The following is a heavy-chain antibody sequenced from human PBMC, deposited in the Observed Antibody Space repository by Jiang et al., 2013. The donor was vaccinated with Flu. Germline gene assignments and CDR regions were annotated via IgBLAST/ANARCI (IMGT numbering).Heavy chain of an antibody. J-gene: IGHJ4*02. V-gene: IGHV2-70*11. D-gene: IGHD2-2*01. CDR2: IDWEDDK. CDR3: ARSIPGYCSTTSPFDY. Sequence: EWLARIDWEDDKYYSTSLRTRPTISKDTSKNQVFLTMTNMDPVDTGTYYCARSIPGYCSTTSPFDYWGQGTLVTVSS.